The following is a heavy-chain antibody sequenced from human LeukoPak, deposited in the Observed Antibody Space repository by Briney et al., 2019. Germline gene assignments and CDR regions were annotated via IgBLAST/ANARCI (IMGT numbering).Heavy chain of an antibody. CDR3: ARGGLGLRYFDWLSNH. V-gene: IGHV1-46*01. CDR2: INPSGGST. J-gene: IGHJ5*02. D-gene: IGHD3-9*01. Sequence: GASVKVSCKASGYTFTSYYMHWVRQAPGQGLEWMGIINPSGGSTSYAQKFQGRVTMTRDTSTSTVYMELSSLRSEDTAVYYCARGGLGLRYFDWLSNHWGQGTLVTVSS. CDR1: GYTFTSYY.